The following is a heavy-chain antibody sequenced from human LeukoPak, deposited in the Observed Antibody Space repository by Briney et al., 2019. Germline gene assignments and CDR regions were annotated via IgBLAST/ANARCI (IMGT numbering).Heavy chain of an antibody. J-gene: IGHJ6*02. CDR1: GYTFTSYG. CDR2: IIPIFGTA. D-gene: IGHD5-18*01. Sequence: SVKVSCKASGYTFTSYGISWVRQAPGQGLEWMGGIIPIFGTANYAQKFQGRVTITADESTSTAYMELSSLRSEDTAVYYCASPPGNTAMRMDVWGQGTTVTVSS. CDR3: ASPPGNTAMRMDV. V-gene: IGHV1-69*13.